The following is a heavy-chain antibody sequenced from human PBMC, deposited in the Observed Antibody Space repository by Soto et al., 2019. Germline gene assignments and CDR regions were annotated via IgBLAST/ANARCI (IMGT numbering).Heavy chain of an antibody. V-gene: IGHV4-30-4*01. Sequence: SETLSLTCTVSGGSISSGDYYWSWIRQPPGKGLEWIGYIYYSGSTYYNPSLKSRVTISVDTSKNQFSLELSSVTAADTAVYYCARVGLYDFWSGYYDWFDPWGQGTLVTVSS. CDR3: ARVGLYDFWSGYYDWFDP. J-gene: IGHJ5*02. CDR1: GGSISSGDYY. D-gene: IGHD3-3*01. CDR2: IYYSGST.